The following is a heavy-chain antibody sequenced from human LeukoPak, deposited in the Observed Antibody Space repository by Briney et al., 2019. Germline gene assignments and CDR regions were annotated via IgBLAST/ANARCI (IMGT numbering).Heavy chain of an antibody. Sequence: AGGSLRLSCAASGLTVNTNYMNWVRQSPGKGLEWVSVIYSSDITDYADSVKGRFTISRDNSKNTVYLQMNRLRAEDTAVYYCAREIGYYFDNNDARLRGRLDVWGIGTTVVVSS. CDR2: IYSSDIT. V-gene: IGHV3-53*01. J-gene: IGHJ6*04. D-gene: IGHD3-9*01. CDR3: AREIGYYFDNNDARLRGRLDV. CDR1: GLTVNTNY.